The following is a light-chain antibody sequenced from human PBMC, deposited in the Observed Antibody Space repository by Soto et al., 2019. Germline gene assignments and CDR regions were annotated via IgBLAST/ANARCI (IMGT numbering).Light chain of an antibody. J-gene: IGKJ4*01. CDR3: QQYVNWPPLT. Sequence: EVVMTQSPATLSVSPGETATLSCRASQSLNNRLAWYQQKPGQAPRLLIYGASTRATGIPARFSGSGSGTEFTLTISSLQSEDFGVYYCQQYVNWPPLTFGGGTKVEI. CDR2: GAS. V-gene: IGKV3-15*01. CDR1: QSLNNR.